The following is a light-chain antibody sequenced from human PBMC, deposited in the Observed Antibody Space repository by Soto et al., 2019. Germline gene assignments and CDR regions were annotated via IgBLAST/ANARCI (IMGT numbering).Light chain of an antibody. CDR1: QTISSW. CDR3: QQYDSYPWT. V-gene: IGKV1-5*03. CDR2: KAS. Sequence: DIQMTQSPSTLSASVGDRVTITCRASQTISSWLAWYQQKPGKAPKLLIYKASSLESGVPSRFSGSGSGTEFTLTVSSLQPDDFATYYCQQYDSYPWTSGQGTKVAVK. J-gene: IGKJ1*01.